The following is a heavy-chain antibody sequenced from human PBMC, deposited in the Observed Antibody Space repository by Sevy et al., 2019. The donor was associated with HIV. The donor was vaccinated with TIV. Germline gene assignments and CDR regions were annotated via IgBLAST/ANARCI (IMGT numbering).Heavy chain of an antibody. D-gene: IGHD5-18*01. CDR1: GFSFSIYW. Sequence: GGSLRLSCAASGFSFSIYWMSWVRQAPGKGLESVATMKQDGSEEDYVDSVKGRFTISRDNAKNSLFLQMNSLSAEDTAVYYCVREGLGGYSYSLDYWGHGTLVTVSS. CDR3: VREGLGGYSYSLDY. CDR2: MKQDGSEE. J-gene: IGHJ4*01. V-gene: IGHV3-7*01.